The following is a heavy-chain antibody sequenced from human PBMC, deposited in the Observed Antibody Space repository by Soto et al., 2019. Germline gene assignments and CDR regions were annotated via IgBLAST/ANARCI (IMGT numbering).Heavy chain of an antibody. CDR2: IWYDGSNK. Sequence: GGSLRLSCAASGFTFSSYGMHWVRQAPGKGLEWVAVIWYDGSNKYYADSVKGRFTISRDNSKNTLYLQMNSLRAEDTAVYYCARDSYYYDSSGYYTFDHWGQGTLVTVSS. J-gene: IGHJ4*02. V-gene: IGHV3-33*01. CDR3: ARDSYYYDSSGYYTFDH. CDR1: GFTFSSYG. D-gene: IGHD3-22*01.